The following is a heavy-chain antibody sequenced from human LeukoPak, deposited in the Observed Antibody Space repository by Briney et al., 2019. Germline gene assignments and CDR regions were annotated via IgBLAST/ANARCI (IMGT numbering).Heavy chain of an antibody. D-gene: IGHD2-2*02. CDR2: INHSGST. J-gene: IGHJ4*02. V-gene: IGHV4-34*01. Sequence: SETLSLTCAVYGGSFSGYYWSWIRQPPGKGLEWIGEINHSGSTNYSPSLKSRVTISVDTSKNQFSLKLSSVTAADTAVYYCARVVPAAITGPFDYWGQGTLVTVSS. CDR1: GGSFSGYY. CDR3: ARVVPAAITGPFDY.